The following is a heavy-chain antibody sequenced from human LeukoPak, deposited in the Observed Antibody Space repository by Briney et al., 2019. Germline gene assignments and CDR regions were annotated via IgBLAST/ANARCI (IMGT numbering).Heavy chain of an antibody. CDR2: RFYTGSG. J-gene: IGHJ4*02. Sequence: PSETLSLTCTVSDDSISSYWWSWVRQPPGKGLEWSGYRFYTGSGNSNPSLKSRVTISVDRSKNQFSLKLTSVTAAVTAVYYCARVGKVPGVIVFDSWGRGTLVTVSS. CDR1: DDSISSYW. CDR3: ARVGKVPGVIVFDS. V-gene: IGHV4-59*01. D-gene: IGHD3-10*01.